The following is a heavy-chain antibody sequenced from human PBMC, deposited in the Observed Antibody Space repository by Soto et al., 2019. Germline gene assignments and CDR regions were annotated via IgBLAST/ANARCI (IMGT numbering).Heavy chain of an antibody. D-gene: IGHD6-13*01. V-gene: IGHV4-31*03. CDR1: GGSISSGGYY. CDR2: IYYSGST. J-gene: IGHJ5*02. Sequence: QVQLQESGPGLVKPLQTLSLTCTVSGGSISSGGYYWSWIRQHPGKGLEWIGYIYYSGSTYYNPSLKSRVTISVDTSKNQFSLKLSSVTAADTAVYYCARRSIAAAGWWFDPWGQGTLVTVSS. CDR3: ARRSIAAAGWWFDP.